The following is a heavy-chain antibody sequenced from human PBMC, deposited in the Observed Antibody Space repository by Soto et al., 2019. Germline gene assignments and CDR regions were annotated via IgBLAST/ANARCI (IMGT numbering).Heavy chain of an antibody. CDR1: GGSFSGYY. J-gene: IGHJ2*01. CDR3: ARESHDILTGPPWVWYFDL. Sequence: QVQLQQWGAGPLRPLETLSLTCGVSGGSFSGYYWAWIRQSPGKGLEWIGEINDRGSINYNPSLKSLVSISVDTSKNYYSLNLRSVTAADTAVYYCARESHDILTGPPWVWYFDLWGRGTLVTVSS. D-gene: IGHD3-9*01. CDR2: INDRGSI. V-gene: IGHV4-34*01.